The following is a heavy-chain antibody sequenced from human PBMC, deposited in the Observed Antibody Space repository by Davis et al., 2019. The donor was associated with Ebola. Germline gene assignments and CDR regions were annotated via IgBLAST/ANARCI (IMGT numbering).Heavy chain of an antibody. CDR1: GFTFSSYW. V-gene: IGHV3-53*01. CDR2: LLNTGKT. D-gene: IGHD6-13*01. CDR3: ARAGIAEYNWFDP. J-gene: IGHJ5*02. Sequence: GGSLRLSCAASGFTFSSYWMSWVRQAPGRGLEWVASLLNTGKTDFPPFLRGRFSLSADVSTNILFLQMTSLTPEDTAVYYCARAGIAEYNWFDPWGQGTLVTVSS.